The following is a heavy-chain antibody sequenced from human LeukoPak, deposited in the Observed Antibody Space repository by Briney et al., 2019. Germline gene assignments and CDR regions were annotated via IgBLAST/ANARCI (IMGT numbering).Heavy chain of an antibody. CDR3: AREEGSSWSFDY. Sequence: GGSLRLSCAASGFTFSSYGMHWVRQAPGKGLEWVAVIWYDGSNKYYADSVKGRFTVSRDNSKNTLYLQMNSLRAEDTAVYYCAREEGSSWSFDYWGQGTLVTVSS. CDR1: GFTFSSYG. V-gene: IGHV3-33*01. D-gene: IGHD6-13*01. J-gene: IGHJ4*02. CDR2: IWYDGSNK.